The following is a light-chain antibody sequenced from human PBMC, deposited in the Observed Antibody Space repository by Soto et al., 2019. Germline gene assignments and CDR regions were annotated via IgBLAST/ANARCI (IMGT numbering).Light chain of an antibody. J-gene: IGKJ3*01. V-gene: IGKV3D-15*01. CDR1: QSVSSN. CDR3: HQYNNWPPFT. CDR2: GAS. Sequence: EIVMTQSPATLSVSPGERATLSCRASQSVSSNLAWYQQKPGQAPRLLIYGASIRATGIPARFSGSGSGTEFTLTISSMQSEDFAVYYCHQYNNWPPFTFGPGIKVDIK.